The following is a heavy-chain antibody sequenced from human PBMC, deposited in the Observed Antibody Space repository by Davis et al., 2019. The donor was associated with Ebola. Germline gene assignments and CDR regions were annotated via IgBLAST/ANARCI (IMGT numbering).Heavy chain of an antibody. Sequence: ASVKVSCKASGYTFTSYAMHWVRQAPGQGLEWMGWISAYNGNTNYAQKFQGRVTITADKSTSTAYMELSSLRSEDTAVYYCASQLELRLYYYYYYGMDVWGQGTTVTVSS. CDR3: ASQLELRLYYYYYYGMDV. V-gene: IGHV1-3*01. CDR2: ISAYNGNT. J-gene: IGHJ6*02. CDR1: GYTFTSYA. D-gene: IGHD1-7*01.